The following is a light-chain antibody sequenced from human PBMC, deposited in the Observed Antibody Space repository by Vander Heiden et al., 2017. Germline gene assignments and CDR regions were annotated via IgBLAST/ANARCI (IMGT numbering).Light chain of an antibody. V-gene: IGKV1-39*01. CDR2: AAA. CDR1: QSLSSY. CDR3: QQSYSNALT. J-gene: IGKJ4*01. Sequence: IQMTQSPSSLSASVGDRVIITCRASQSLSSYLNWYQQKPGKAPKLLIHAAASLQSGVPSRGSASGAGKVFTLTISSLQPEDFATYYCQQSYSNALTFGGGTKVEIK.